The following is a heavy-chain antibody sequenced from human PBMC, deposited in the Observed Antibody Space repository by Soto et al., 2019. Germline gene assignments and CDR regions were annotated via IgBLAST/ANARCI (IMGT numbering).Heavy chain of an antibody. CDR1: GGSISSYY. Sequence: PSETLSITCTVSGGSISSYYWSWIRQPPGKGLEWIGYIYYSGSTNYNPSLKSRVTISVDTSKNQFSLKLSSVTAADTAVYYCASLGSGYEHQYYYYYGMDVWGQGTTVTVSS. CDR3: ASLGSGYEHQYYYYYGMDV. J-gene: IGHJ6*02. V-gene: IGHV4-59*01. CDR2: IYYSGST. D-gene: IGHD5-12*01.